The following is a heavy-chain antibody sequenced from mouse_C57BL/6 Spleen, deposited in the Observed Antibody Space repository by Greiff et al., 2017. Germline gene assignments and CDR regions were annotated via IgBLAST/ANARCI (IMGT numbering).Heavy chain of an antibody. CDR2: IRNKANGYTT. J-gene: IGHJ4*01. Sequence: EVMLVESGGGLVQPGGSLSLSCAASGFTFTDYYMSWVRQPPGKALEWLGFIRNKANGYTTEYSASVKGRFTISRDNSQSILYLQMNALRAEDSATYYCARYYDYEGYYAMDYWGQGTSVTVSS. D-gene: IGHD2-4*01. CDR1: GFTFTDYY. CDR3: ARYYDYEGYYAMDY. V-gene: IGHV7-3*01.